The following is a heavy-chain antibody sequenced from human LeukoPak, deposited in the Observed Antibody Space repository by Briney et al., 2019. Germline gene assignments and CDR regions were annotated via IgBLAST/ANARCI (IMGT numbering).Heavy chain of an antibody. D-gene: IGHD6-19*01. Sequence: GRSLSLSCAASGFTFSSYGMHWVRQAPGKGLEWVAVISYDGSNKYYADSVRGRFTISRDNSKNTLYLQMNSLRAEDTAVYYCANSPDIAVAGMDYWGQGTLVTVSS. CDR2: ISYDGSNK. CDR1: GFTFSSYG. V-gene: IGHV3-30*18. J-gene: IGHJ4*02. CDR3: ANSPDIAVAGMDY.